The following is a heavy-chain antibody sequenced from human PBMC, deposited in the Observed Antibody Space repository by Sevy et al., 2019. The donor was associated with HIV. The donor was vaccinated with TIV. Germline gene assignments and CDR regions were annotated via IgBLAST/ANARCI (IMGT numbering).Heavy chain of an antibody. CDR3: ARDGGSTSWYYYYYYGMDV. J-gene: IGHJ6*02. CDR1: GFTFSSYE. Sequence: GGSLRPSCAASGFTFSSYEMNWVRQAPGKGLEWVSYISSSGSTIYYADSVKGRFTISRDNAKNSLYLQMNSLRAEDTAVYYCARDGGSTSWYYYYYYGMDVWGQGTTVTVSS. V-gene: IGHV3-48*03. CDR2: ISSSGSTI. D-gene: IGHD2-2*01.